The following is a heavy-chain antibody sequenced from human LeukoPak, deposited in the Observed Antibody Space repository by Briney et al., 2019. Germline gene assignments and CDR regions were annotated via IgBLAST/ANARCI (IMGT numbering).Heavy chain of an antibody. Sequence: GGSLRFSCAASGFTVSSSYMSWVRQAPGKGLEWVSVIYSGGSTYYADSVKGRFTISRDNSKNTLYLQINSLRAEDTAVYYCARFWVWAFDIWGQGTMVTVSS. CDR1: GFTVSSSY. V-gene: IGHV3-66*01. CDR3: ARFWVWAFDI. D-gene: IGHD3-16*01. CDR2: IYSGGST. J-gene: IGHJ3*02.